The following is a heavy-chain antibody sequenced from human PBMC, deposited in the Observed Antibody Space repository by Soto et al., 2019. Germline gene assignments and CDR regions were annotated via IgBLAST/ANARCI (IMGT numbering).Heavy chain of an antibody. D-gene: IGHD2-21*02. CDR3: ARAELSVVTAGMDV. CDR1: GFTFSSYA. CDR2: ISYDGSNK. V-gene: IGHV3-30*04. Sequence: GGSLRLSCAASGFTFSSYAMHWVRQAPGKGLEWVAVISYDGSNKYYADSVKGRFTISRDNSKNTLYLQMNSLRAEDTALYYCARAELSVVTAGMDVWGQGTTVTVSS. J-gene: IGHJ6*02.